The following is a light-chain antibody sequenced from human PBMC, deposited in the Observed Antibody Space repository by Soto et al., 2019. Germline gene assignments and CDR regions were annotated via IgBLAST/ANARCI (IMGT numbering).Light chain of an antibody. J-gene: IGLJ2*01. Sequence: QSVLTQPPSASGSPGQSVTISCTGASSDIGGYSYVSWYQQHPGKAPKLMIYEVSKWPSGVPDRFSGSKFGNTASLTVSGLQAEDEADYYCSSYGGSNNLVFGGGTKVTVL. CDR1: SSDIGGYSY. V-gene: IGLV2-8*01. CDR3: SSYGGSNNLV. CDR2: EVS.